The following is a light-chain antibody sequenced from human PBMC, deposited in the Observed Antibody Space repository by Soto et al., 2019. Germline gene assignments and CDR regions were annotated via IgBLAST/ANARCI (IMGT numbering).Light chain of an antibody. Sequence: QSALTQPRSVSGSPGQSVTISCTGTSSDVGGYNSVSWYQQHPGKVPKVMIYGVSERPSGVPDRFSGSKSGNTASLTISGLQAEDEADYYCCSHAGNSDVFGSGTKVTVL. CDR3: CSHAGNSDV. CDR1: SSDVGGYNS. J-gene: IGLJ1*01. CDR2: GVS. V-gene: IGLV2-11*01.